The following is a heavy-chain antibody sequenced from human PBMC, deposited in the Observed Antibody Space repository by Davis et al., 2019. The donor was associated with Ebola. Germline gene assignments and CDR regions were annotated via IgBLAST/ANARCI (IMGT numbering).Heavy chain of an antibody. Sequence: GESLKISCAASGFTFSDYYMTWIRQAPGKGLESVSYISTSGSAIYYAASVKGRFTISRDNAENSLSLQMKSLRAEDTAVYYCARPHDYGGLYYYYGMDVWGKGTTVTVSS. J-gene: IGHJ6*04. D-gene: IGHD4-23*01. CDR1: GFTFSDYY. CDR2: ISTSGSAI. V-gene: IGHV3-11*04. CDR3: ARPHDYGGLYYYYGMDV.